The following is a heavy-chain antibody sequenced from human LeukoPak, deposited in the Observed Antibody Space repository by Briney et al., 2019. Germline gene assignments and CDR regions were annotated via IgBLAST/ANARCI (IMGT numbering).Heavy chain of an antibody. D-gene: IGHD2-15*01. J-gene: IGHJ5*02. CDR3: ATGYCSGGSCYWFDP. CDR2: TYYRSKWYN. CDR1: GDSVSSNSAA. V-gene: IGHV6-1*01. Sequence: SQTLSLTCAISGDSVSSNSAAWNWIRQSPSRGLEWLGRTYYRSKWYNDYAVSVKSRITINPDTSKNQFSLKLSSVTAADTAVYYCATGYCSGGSCYWFDPWGQGTLVTVSS.